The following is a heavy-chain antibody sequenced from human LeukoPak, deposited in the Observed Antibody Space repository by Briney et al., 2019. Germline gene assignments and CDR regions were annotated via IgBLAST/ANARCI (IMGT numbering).Heavy chain of an antibody. CDR2: IYSGGST. D-gene: IGHD6-13*01. CDR3: ARDYGSSSWYG. CDR1: GFTVSSNY. J-gene: IGHJ4*02. Sequence: PGGSLRLSCAASGFTVSSNYMSWVRQAPGKGLEWVSVIYSGGSTYYADSVKGRFTISRDNSKNTPYLQMNSLRAEDTAVYYCARDYGSSSWYGWGQGTLVTVSS. V-gene: IGHV3-66*01.